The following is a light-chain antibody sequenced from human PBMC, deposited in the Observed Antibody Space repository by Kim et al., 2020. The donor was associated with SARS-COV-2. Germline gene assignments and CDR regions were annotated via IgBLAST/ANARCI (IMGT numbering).Light chain of an antibody. CDR1: QNIGNY. J-gene: IGKJ1*01. V-gene: IGKV1-39*01. CDR3: QQSYNNPRT. CDR2: AAS. Sequence: EIQMTQSPSSLSASVGDRVTITCRASQNIGNYLNWYQLQPGKAPKVLVYAASTLQSGVPARFSGSGSGTDFTLTISSLQPEDFATYCCQQSYNNPRTFGQGTKVDIK.